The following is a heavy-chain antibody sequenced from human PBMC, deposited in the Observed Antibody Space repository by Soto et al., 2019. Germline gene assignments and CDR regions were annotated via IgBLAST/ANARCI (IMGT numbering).Heavy chain of an antibody. Sequence: SAKVSCKASGFTFTSSALQWLRQARGQRLEWIGWIVVGSGNTNYAQKLQGRVTMTTDTSTSTAYMELRSLRSDDTAVYYCARDKLYGGNRWFVAFDIWGQGTMVTVS. J-gene: IGHJ3*02. V-gene: IGHV1-58*01. CDR3: ARDKLYGGNRWFVAFDI. CDR2: IVVGSGNT. CDR1: GFTFTSSA. D-gene: IGHD2-15*01.